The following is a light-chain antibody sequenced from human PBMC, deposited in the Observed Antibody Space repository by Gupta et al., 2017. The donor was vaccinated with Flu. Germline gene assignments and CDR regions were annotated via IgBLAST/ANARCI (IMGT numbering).Light chain of an antibody. J-gene: IGKJ5*01. CDR1: HNIDNS. CDR3: QQTVSSPFN. V-gene: IGKV1-39*01. CDR2: AAS. Sequence: DIQMTQSPSSLSAAVGDRVTITWRASHNIDNSLNWYQQRPGQSPAPLISAASTVHSGVPSRINGGASATYIILTIDMRRPDDFVTYHTQQTVSSPFNFGQGTLMDI.